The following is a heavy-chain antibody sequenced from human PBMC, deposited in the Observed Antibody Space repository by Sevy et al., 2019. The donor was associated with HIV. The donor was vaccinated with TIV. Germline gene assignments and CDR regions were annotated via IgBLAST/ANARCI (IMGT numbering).Heavy chain of an antibody. CDR3: SRPRANDVDHYIGYAMDV. CDR1: GFAFTNYYA. V-gene: IGHV3-30-3*01. J-gene: IGHJ6*02. Sequence: GGSLRLSCTASGFAFTNYYAMHWVRQAPGKGLEGVALISYDGRDKFYADSVKGRFTITRDNFKYTLYVQMNGLTTEDTDVYYCSRPRANDVDHYIGYAMDVWGQGTTVTVSS. CDR2: ISYDGRDK. D-gene: IGHD1-1*01.